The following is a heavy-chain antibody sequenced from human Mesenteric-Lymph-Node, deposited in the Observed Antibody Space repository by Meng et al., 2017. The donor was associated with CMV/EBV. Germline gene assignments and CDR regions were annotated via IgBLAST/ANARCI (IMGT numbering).Heavy chain of an antibody. Sequence: GESLKISCAASGFTFSSYAMIWVRQAPGKGLEWVSTISSGGGATYYADSVKGRFTISRDNSKNTLYLQMNSLRPEDTAVYYCARHCYGSGSYCDYWGQGTLVTVS. V-gene: IGHV3-23*01. CDR3: ARHCYGSGSYCDY. D-gene: IGHD3-10*01. J-gene: IGHJ4*02. CDR2: ISSGGGAT. CDR1: GFTFSSYA.